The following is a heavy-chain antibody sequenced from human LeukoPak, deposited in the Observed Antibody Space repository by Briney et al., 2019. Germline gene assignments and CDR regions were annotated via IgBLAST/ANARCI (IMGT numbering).Heavy chain of an antibody. CDR3: ARVGGVLRFLYDY. J-gene: IGHJ4*02. D-gene: IGHD3-3*01. CDR1: GFPFSSCA. V-gene: IGHV3-30-3*01. CDR2: ISYDGSNK. Sequence: GGSLRLSCGACGFPFSSCAMHWVRQAPGEGVEWGAVISYDGSNKYYADSVKGRFTISRDNSKNTLYLQMNSLRAADTAVYYCARVGGVLRFLYDYWGQGTLVTVSS.